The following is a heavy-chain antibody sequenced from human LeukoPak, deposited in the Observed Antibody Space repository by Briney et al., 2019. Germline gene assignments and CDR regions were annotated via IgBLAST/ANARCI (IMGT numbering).Heavy chain of an antibody. J-gene: IGHJ4*02. CDR3: ARSGDLGVWYFDY. V-gene: IGHV4-30-2*01. CDR1: GGSISSGGYS. Sequence: SETLSLTCAVSGGSISSGGYSWSWIRQPPGKGLERIGYIYHSGSTYYNPSLKSRVTISVDRSKNQFSLKLSSVTAADTAVYYCARSGDLGVWYFDYWGQGTLVTVSS. D-gene: IGHD7-27*01. CDR2: IYHSGST.